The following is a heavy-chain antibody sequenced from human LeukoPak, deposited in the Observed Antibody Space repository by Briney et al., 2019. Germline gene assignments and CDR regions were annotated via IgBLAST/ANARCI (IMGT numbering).Heavy chain of an antibody. J-gene: IGHJ4*02. CDR1: GFTFSSYA. CDR3: ARDSHGDYASDY. D-gene: IGHD4-17*01. V-gene: IGHV3-30-3*01. CDR2: ISYDGSNK. Sequence: GRSLRLSCAASGFTFSSYAMHWVRQAPGKGLEWVAVISYDGSNKYYADSVKGRFTISRDNSKNTLYLQMNSLRAEDTAVYYCARDSHGDYASDYWGQGTLVTVSS.